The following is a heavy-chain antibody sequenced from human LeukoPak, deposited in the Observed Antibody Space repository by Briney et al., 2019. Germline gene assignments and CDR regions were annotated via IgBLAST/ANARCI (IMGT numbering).Heavy chain of an antibody. Sequence: SVKVSCKASGGTFSSYAISWVRQAPGQGLEWMGGIIPIFGTANYAQKFQGRVTITADKSTSTAYMELSSLRSEDTAVYYCATSKHCSGGSCYPTTYYYYYMDVWGKGTTVTVSS. CDR3: ATSKHCSGGSCYPTTYYYYYMDV. CDR1: GGTFSSYA. V-gene: IGHV1-69*06. D-gene: IGHD2-15*01. CDR2: IIPIFGTA. J-gene: IGHJ6*03.